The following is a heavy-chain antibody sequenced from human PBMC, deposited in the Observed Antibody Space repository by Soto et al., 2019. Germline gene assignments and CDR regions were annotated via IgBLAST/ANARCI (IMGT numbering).Heavy chain of an antibody. V-gene: IGHV3-48*01. D-gene: IGHD3-16*02. J-gene: IGHJ3*02. CDR3: ASSLHLGELSLFFAPNDDAFDI. Sequence: GGSLRLSCAASGFTFSSYSMNWVRQAPGKGLEWVSYISSSSSTIYYADSVKGRFTISRDNAKNSLYLQMNSLRAEDTAVYYCASSLHLGELSLFFAPNDDAFDIWGQGTMVTVSS. CDR1: GFTFSSYS. CDR2: ISSSSSTI.